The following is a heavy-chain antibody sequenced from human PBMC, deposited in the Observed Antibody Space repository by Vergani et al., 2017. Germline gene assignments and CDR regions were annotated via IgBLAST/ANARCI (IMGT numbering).Heavy chain of an antibody. D-gene: IGHD1-1*01. CDR3: ATVQLYNWNDLGWTWFDP. J-gene: IGHJ5*02. V-gene: IGHV4-4*07. Sequence: QVQLQESGPGLVKPSETLSLTCTVSGGSISSYYWSWIRQPAGKGLEWIGRIYTSGSTNYNPSLKSRVTMSVDTSKNQFSLKLSSLTAAATAVYYCATVQLYNWNDLGWTWFDPWGQGTLVTVSS. CDR2: IYTSGST. CDR1: GGSISSYY.